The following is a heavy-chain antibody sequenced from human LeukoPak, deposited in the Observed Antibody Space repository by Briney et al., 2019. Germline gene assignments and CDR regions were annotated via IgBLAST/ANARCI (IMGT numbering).Heavy chain of an antibody. CDR3: AKYSGSYYRYYFDY. V-gene: IGHV3-23*01. D-gene: IGHD1-26*01. J-gene: IGHJ4*02. Sequence: GGSLRLSWAASGFTFSSYAMSWVRQAPGKGLEWVSAISGSGGSTYYADSVKGRFTISRDNSKNTLYLQMISLRAEDTALYYCAKYSGSYYRYYFDYWGQGTLVTVSS. CDR1: GFTFSSYA. CDR2: ISGSGGST.